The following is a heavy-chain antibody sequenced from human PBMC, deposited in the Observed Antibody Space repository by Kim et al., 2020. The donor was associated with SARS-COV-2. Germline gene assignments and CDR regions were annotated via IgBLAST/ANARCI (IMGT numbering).Heavy chain of an antibody. CDR1: GFTFSSCA. CDR3: AKGPARGVVGTTYFDF. V-gene: IGHV3-23*01. CDR2: LSSSGTTT. Sequence: GGSLRLSCAASGFTFSSCAISWVRQAPGKGLEWVSGLSSSGTTTYYADSVKGRFTISRDNSKNTVSLQMNSLGAGDTAIYYCAKGPARGVVGTTYFDFWGQGTLVTVSS. J-gene: IGHJ4*02. D-gene: IGHD1-26*01.